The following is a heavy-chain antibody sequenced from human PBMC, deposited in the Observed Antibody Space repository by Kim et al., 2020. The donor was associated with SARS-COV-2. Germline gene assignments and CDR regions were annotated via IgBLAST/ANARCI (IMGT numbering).Heavy chain of an antibody. V-gene: IGHV3-7*01. D-gene: IGHD3-9*01. CDR3: ARDRHFDWLFPYWYFDL. J-gene: IGHJ2*01. CDR1: GFTFSSYW. Sequence: GGSLRLSCAASGFTFSSYWMSWVRQAPGKGLEWVANIKQDGSEKYYVDSVKGRFTISRDNAKNSLYLQMNSLRAEDTAVYYCARDRHFDWLFPYWYFDLWGRGTLVTVSS. CDR2: IKQDGSEK.